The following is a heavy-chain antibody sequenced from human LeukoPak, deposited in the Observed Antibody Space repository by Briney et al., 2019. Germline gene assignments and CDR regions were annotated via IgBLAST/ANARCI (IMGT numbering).Heavy chain of an antibody. Sequence: NPGGSLRLSCAASGFTFSSYSMNWVRQAPGKGLEWVSSISSSSSYIYYADSVKGRFTISRDNAKNSLYLQMNSLRAEDTAVYYCARDWRGGNPAAAGTEYTYWGQGTLVTVSS. CDR3: ARDWRGGNPAAAGTEYTY. V-gene: IGHV3-21*04. CDR1: GFTFSSYS. D-gene: IGHD6-13*01. CDR2: ISSSSSYI. J-gene: IGHJ4*02.